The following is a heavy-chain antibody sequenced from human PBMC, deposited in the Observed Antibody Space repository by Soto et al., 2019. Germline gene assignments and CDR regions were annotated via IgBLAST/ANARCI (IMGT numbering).Heavy chain of an antibody. CDR3: ARDLGSGYDPGDY. CDR1: GGTFNSYV. J-gene: IGHJ4*02. D-gene: IGHD5-12*01. CDR2: IISIFGTP. Sequence: QVQLVQSGDEVKKPGSSVKVSCKASGGTFNSYVFNWVRQAPGQGLEWMGGIISIFGTPNYGQKFQGRVTITADESTSTGFMELSSLTSEYTAIYYCARDLGSGYDPGDYWGQGTLVTVSS. V-gene: IGHV1-69*12.